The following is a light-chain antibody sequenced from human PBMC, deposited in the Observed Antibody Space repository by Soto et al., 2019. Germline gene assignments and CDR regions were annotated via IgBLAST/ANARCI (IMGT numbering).Light chain of an antibody. CDR2: TNN. Sequence: QSVLTQPPSASGTPGQRVTISCSGSSSNIGSNTVNWYQQLPGTAPKLLIYTNNQRPSGVPGRFSGSKSGTSASLAIGWLQSEDEADYYCAACDGSCNGFVFGAGTKLPVL. J-gene: IGLJ1*01. CDR1: SSNIGSNT. CDR3: AACDGSCNGFV. V-gene: IGLV1-44*01.